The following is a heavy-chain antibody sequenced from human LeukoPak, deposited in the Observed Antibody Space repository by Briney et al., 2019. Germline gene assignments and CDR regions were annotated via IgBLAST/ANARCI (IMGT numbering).Heavy chain of an antibody. J-gene: IGHJ4*02. D-gene: IGHD3-22*01. Sequence: SVKVSCKASGGTFSSYAISWVRQARGQGLEWMGVIIPIFGTANYAQKSQGRVTITTDESTSTAYMELSSLRSEDTAVYYCARGPRVHYYDSSGYYYFDYWGQGTLVTVSS. CDR2: IIPIFGTA. CDR1: GGTFSSYA. CDR3: ARGPRVHYYDSSGYYYFDY. V-gene: IGHV1-69*05.